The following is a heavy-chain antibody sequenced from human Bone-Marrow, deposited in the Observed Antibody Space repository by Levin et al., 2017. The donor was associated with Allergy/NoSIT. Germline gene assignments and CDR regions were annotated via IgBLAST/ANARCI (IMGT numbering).Heavy chain of an antibody. CDR1: GGSFSSYY. Sequence: SETLSLTCAVYGGSFSSYYWSWIRQPPGKGLEWIGEINHSGSTNYNPSLKSRVTISVDTSKNQFSLKLSSVTAADTAVYYCARGYSSSWYYGMDVWGQGTTVTVSS. V-gene: IGHV4-34*01. D-gene: IGHD6-13*01. CDR3: ARGYSSSWYYGMDV. J-gene: IGHJ6*02. CDR2: INHSGST.